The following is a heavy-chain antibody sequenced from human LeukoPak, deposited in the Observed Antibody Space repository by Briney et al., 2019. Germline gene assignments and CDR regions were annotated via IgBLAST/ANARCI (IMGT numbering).Heavy chain of an antibody. CDR2: IKPHSGGT. D-gene: IGHD1-26*01. CDR1: GYTFTNYY. J-gene: IGHJ5*02. V-gene: IGHV1-2*02. CDR3: ARFALGAISSNWFDP. Sequence: ASVKVSCKASGYTFTNYYMHWVRQAPGQGLEWMGRIKPHSGGTNYAQKFQGRVTMTRDTSISTAYMELSRLRSDDTAVYYCARFALGAISSNWFDPWGQGTLVTVSS.